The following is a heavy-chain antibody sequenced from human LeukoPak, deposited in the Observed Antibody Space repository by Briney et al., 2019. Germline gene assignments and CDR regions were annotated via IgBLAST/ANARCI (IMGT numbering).Heavy chain of an antibody. J-gene: IGHJ6*04. D-gene: IGHD3-10*01. V-gene: IGHV4-4*02. CDR1: GGSISSSNW. CDR2: IYHSGST. Sequence: SETLSLTCAVSGGSISSSNWWSWVRQPPGKGLEWIGEIYHSGSTNYNPSLKSRVTISVDKSNNQFSLKLSSVTAADTAVYYCAREGYYYGSGTAVDVWGKGTTVTVSS. CDR3: AREGYYYGSGTAVDV.